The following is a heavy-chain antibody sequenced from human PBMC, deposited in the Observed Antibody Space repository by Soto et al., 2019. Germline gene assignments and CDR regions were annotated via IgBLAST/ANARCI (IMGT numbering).Heavy chain of an antibody. CDR1: GFTFSSYG. Sequence: SLRLSCAASGFTFSSYGMHWVRQAPGKGLEWVAVISYDGSNKYYADSVKGRFTISRDDSKNTLYLQMNSLRAEDTAVYYCATAAAGMSYYYYGMDVWGQGTTVTVSS. V-gene: IGHV3-30*03. CDR3: ATAAAGMSYYYYGMDV. CDR2: ISYDGSNK. J-gene: IGHJ6*02. D-gene: IGHD6-13*01.